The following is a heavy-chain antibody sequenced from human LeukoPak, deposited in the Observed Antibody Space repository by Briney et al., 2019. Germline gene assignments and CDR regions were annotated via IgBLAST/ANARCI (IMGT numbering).Heavy chain of an antibody. Sequence: SETLSLTCAVYGGSFSGYYWSWIRQPPGKGLEWIGEINHSGSTNYNPSLKSRVTISVDTSKNQFSLKLSSVTAADTAVYYCAREDSSGYYEPFDYWGQGTLVTVSS. CDR3: AREDSSGYYEPFDY. J-gene: IGHJ4*02. D-gene: IGHD3-22*01. CDR2: INHSGST. CDR1: GGSFSGYY. V-gene: IGHV4-34*01.